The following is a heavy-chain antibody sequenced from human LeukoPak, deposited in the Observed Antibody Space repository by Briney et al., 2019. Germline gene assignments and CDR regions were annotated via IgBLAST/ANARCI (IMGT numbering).Heavy chain of an antibody. Sequence: PGGSLRLSCAVAGFSFGDYAMNWVRQTPRQGLEWVAGISHSGARTYYADSVKGRFTISRDNTKNTLYLQMNTLRAEDTAIYFCAKYERRQLWLSPYLDSWGQGTLVTVS. J-gene: IGHJ4*02. D-gene: IGHD5-18*01. CDR1: GFSFGDYA. V-gene: IGHV3-23*01. CDR3: AKYERRQLWLSPYLDS. CDR2: ISHSGART.